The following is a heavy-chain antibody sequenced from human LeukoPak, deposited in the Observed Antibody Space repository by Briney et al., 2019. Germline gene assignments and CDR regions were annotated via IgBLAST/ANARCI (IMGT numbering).Heavy chain of an antibody. J-gene: IGHJ3*02. CDR3: ARDSLQLWSDAAFDI. V-gene: IGHV1-18*01. D-gene: IGHD5-18*01. Sequence: ASVKVSCKASGYTFTSYGISWVRQAPGQGLEWMGWISAYNGNTNYAQNLQGRVTMTTDTSTSTAYMELRSLRSDDTAVYYCARDSLQLWSDAAFDIWGQGTNGHRLF. CDR1: GYTFTSYG. CDR2: ISAYNGNT.